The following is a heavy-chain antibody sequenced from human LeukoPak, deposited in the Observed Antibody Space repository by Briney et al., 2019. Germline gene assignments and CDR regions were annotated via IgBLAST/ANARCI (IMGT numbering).Heavy chain of an antibody. V-gene: IGHV1-46*01. CDR2: INPSGGST. J-gene: IGHJ4*01. D-gene: IGHD6-19*01. CDR1: GYTFTTYY. CDR3: ARGEQWPETPPLDY. Sequence: RASVKVSCKASGYTFTTYYMHCVRQAPGQGLEWLGMINPSGGSTSYAQKFQDRVTMTRDTSTSTVYMELSSLRSEDTAVYYCARGEQWPETPPLDYWGQEPWSPSPQ.